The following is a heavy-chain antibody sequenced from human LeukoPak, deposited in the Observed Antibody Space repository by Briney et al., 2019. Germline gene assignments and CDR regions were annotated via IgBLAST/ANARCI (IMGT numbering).Heavy chain of an antibody. Sequence: AESLTLSCAASGFTFSSYWMHCVRQAPGKGLVWFSRINSDGSSTSYAASVKGPFTISRDNAKNTLYLQMNSLRAEDTAVYYCAREGGLGYCSSTSCSDFDYWGQGTLVTVSS. CDR2: INSDGSST. CDR1: GFTFSSYW. CDR3: AREGGLGYCSSTSCSDFDY. D-gene: IGHD2-2*01. J-gene: IGHJ4*02. V-gene: IGHV3-74*01.